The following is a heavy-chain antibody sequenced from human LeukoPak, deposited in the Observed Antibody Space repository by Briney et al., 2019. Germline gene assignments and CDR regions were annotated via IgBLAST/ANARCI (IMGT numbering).Heavy chain of an antibody. CDR3: ARAINDWGYNWFDP. Sequence: GASVKVSCKASGYTFTSYGISWVRQAPGQGLEWMGWISAYNGNTNYAQKLQGRVTMTTDTSTSTAYMELRSLRSDDTAVYYCARAINDWGYNWFDPWGQGTLVTVSS. D-gene: IGHD3-9*01. J-gene: IGHJ5*02. CDR2: ISAYNGNT. V-gene: IGHV1-18*01. CDR1: GYTFTSYG.